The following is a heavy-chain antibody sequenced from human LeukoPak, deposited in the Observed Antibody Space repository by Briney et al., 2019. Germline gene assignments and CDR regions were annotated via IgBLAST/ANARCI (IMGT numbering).Heavy chain of an antibody. CDR1: GGTFSSYA. J-gene: IGHJ4*02. V-gene: IGHV1-69*04. Sequence: SVKVSCKASGGTFSSYAISWVRQAPGQGLEWMGRIIPILGIANYAQKFQGRVTITADKSTSTAYMELSSLRSEDTAGYYCARVTKRGYSYGYSDYWGQGTLVTVSS. CDR3: ARVTKRGYSYGYSDY. D-gene: IGHD5-18*01. CDR2: IIPILGIA.